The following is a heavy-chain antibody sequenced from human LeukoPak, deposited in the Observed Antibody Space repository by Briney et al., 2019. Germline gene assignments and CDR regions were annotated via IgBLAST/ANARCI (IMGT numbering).Heavy chain of an antibody. CDR1: GGSISSYY. CDR2: IYYSGST. Sequence: TPSETLSLTCTVSGGSISSYYWSWIRQPPGKGPEWIGYIYYSGSTNYNPSLKSRVTISVDTSKNQFSLKLSSVTAADTAVYYCARDPYGDYVFDYWGQGTLVTVSS. V-gene: IGHV4-59*01. D-gene: IGHD4-17*01. J-gene: IGHJ4*02. CDR3: ARDPYGDYVFDY.